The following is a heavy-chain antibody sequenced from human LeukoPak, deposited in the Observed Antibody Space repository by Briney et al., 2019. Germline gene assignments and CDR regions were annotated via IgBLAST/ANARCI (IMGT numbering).Heavy chain of an antibody. V-gene: IGHV3-23*01. CDR2: ISGSGGST. CDR1: GFTFSSYA. Sequence: GGSLRLSCAASGFTFSSYAMSWVRQAPGKGLEGVSAISGSGGSTYYADSVKGRFTISRDNSKNTLYLQMNSLRAEDTAVYYCAACSGGSCYNWFDPWGQGTLVTVSS. D-gene: IGHD2-15*01. CDR3: AACSGGSCYNWFDP. J-gene: IGHJ5*02.